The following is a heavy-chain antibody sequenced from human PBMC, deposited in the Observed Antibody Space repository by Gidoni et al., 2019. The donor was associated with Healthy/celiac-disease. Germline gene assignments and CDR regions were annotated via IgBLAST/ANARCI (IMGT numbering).Heavy chain of an antibody. CDR3: ASTLGWEVYYMDV. Sequence: QVQLQESGPGLVKPSQTLSLTGTVSGGSISSGGYYWSWIRQHPGKGLEWIGYIYYSGSPYYHPSLKSRVTISVDTSKNQFSLKLSSVPAADTAVYYCASTLGWEVYYMDVWGKGTTVTVSS. D-gene: IGHD3-16*01. J-gene: IGHJ6*03. CDR1: GGSISSGGYY. CDR2: IYYSGSP. V-gene: IGHV4-31*03.